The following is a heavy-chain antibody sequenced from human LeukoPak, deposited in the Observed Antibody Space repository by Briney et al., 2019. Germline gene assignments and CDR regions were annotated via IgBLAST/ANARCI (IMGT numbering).Heavy chain of an antibody. CDR1: SGSISSSSYY. V-gene: IGHV4-39*01. J-gene: IGHJ6*03. Sequence: PQTLSPTCTVSSGSISSSSYYWGWIRHPPGKGLEWIGSIYYSGSTYYNPALKSRVTISVDTSKNQCSLKLSSVTAADTAVYYCARRSLNYYYMDVWGKGTTVTVSS. CDR3: ARRSLNYYYMDV. CDR2: IYYSGST.